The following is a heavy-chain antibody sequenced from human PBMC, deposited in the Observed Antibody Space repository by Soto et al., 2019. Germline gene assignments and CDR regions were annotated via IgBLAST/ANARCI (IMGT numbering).Heavy chain of an antibody. Sequence: RLSCAASGFTFSNYAMSGVRQAPGKGLEWVSYISNTGGRTNYADSVKGRFSISRDNSKNTLYLQMNSLRAEDTAIYYCAKSGYHTNNSFDPWGQGPLVTVSS. CDR2: ISNTGGRT. J-gene: IGHJ5*02. CDR1: GFTFSNYA. D-gene: IGHD5-18*01. V-gene: IGHV3-23*01. CDR3: AKSGYHTNNSFDP.